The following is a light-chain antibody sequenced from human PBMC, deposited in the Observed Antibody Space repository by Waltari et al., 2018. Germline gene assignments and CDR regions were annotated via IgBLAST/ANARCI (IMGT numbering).Light chain of an antibody. J-gene: IGKJ3*01. Sequence: DIVMTQSPDSLAVSLGERATINCKSSQSVLFSSNNKNYLAWYQQQPGQPPQLLIYWASTRESGVPDRFAGSGSGTDFTLTISTLQAEDVAVYYCQQYYSVPFTFGPGTKVDIK. V-gene: IGKV4-1*01. CDR1: QSVLFSSNNKNY. CDR3: QQYYSVPFT. CDR2: WAS.